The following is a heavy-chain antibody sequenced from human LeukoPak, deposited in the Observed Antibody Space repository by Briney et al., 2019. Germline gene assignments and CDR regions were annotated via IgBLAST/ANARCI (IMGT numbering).Heavy chain of an antibody. Sequence: GRSLRLSCAPSGFTFSGYGMHWVRQAPGKGLEWVAVISYDGSNKYYADSVKGRFTISRDNSKTTLYLQMNSLRAEDTAVYYCAKGNIGAPVDYWGQGTLVTVSS. V-gene: IGHV3-30*18. D-gene: IGHD4/OR15-4a*01. J-gene: IGHJ4*02. CDR3: AKGNIGAPVDY. CDR2: ISYDGSNK. CDR1: GFTFSGYG.